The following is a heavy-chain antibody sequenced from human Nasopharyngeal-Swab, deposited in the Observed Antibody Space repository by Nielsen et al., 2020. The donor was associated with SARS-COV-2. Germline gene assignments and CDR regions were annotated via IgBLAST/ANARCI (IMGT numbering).Heavy chain of an antibody. CDR3: ARVFLGDYSADY. V-gene: IGHV3-9*01. Sequence: SLKISCAGSGFPFDDYAIHWVRQAPGKGLEWVSSITWNSGSRDYADSVKGRFTISRDNAKNSVYLQMNSLRAEDTAVYYCARVFLGDYSADYWGQGTLVTVSS. CDR2: ITWNSGSR. J-gene: IGHJ4*02. D-gene: IGHD4-17*01. CDR1: GFPFDDYA.